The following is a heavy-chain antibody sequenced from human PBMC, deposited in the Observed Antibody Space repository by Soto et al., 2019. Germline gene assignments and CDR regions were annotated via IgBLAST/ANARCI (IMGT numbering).Heavy chain of an antibody. CDR3: VRLIGNSWLDF. CDR2: TYYRSKWYN. Sequence: SRSIPLPCARSTENVAPDRSTRRRIRACPSRGLEWLGRTYYRSKWYNDYAEFVKSRITINPDTSKNQFSLHLNSVTPEDAAVYYCVRLIGNSWLDFWGQGTLVTVSS. J-gene: IGHJ5*01. D-gene: IGHD1-26*01. V-gene: IGHV6-1*01. CDR1: TENVAPDRST.